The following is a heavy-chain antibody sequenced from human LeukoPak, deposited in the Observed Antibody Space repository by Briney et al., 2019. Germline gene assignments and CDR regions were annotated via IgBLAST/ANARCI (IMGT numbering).Heavy chain of an antibody. D-gene: IGHD5-24*01. CDR3: ARDNSVRDEAWWFNP. J-gene: IGHJ5*02. CDR2: ISSSGSTI. V-gene: IGHV3-48*03. CDR1: GFTFSSYE. Sequence: GGSLRLSCAAPGFTFSSYEMNWVRQAPGKGLEWVSYISSSGSTIYYADSVKGRFTISRDNAKNSLYLQMNSLRSEDTAVYYCARDNSVRDEAWWFNPWGQGTLVTVSS.